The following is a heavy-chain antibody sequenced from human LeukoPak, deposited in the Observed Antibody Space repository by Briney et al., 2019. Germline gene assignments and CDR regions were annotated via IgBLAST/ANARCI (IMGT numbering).Heavy chain of an antibody. CDR1: GGSISSGDYY. CDR3: ARVWFAYCGGDCLNP. J-gene: IGHJ5*02. Sequence: SSQTLSLTGTVSGGSISSGDYYWRWIRQPPGKGLEWIGYIYYSGSTYYNPSLKSRVTISVDTSKNQFSLKLSSVTAADTAVYYCARVWFAYCGGDCLNPWGQGTLVTVSS. CDR2: IYYSGST. V-gene: IGHV4-30-4*01. D-gene: IGHD2-21*02.